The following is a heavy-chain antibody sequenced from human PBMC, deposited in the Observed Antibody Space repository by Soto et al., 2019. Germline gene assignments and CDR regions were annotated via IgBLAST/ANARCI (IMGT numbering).Heavy chain of an antibody. D-gene: IGHD4-17*01. CDR1: GFTVSSNY. J-gene: IGHJ6*03. Sequence: GGSLRLSCAASGFTVSSNYMSWVRQAPGKGLEWVSVIYSGGSTYYADSVKGRFTISRDNSKNTLYLQMNSLRAEDTAVYYCARDSPPNYGDYEPTGYYMDVWGKGTTVTVSS. CDR2: IYSGGST. CDR3: ARDSPPNYGDYEPTGYYMDV. V-gene: IGHV3-66*01.